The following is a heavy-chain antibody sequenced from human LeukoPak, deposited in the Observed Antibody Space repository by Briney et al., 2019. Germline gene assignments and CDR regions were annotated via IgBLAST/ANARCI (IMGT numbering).Heavy chain of an antibody. V-gene: IGHV3-9*01. J-gene: IGHJ6*02. CDR2: ISWNSGSI. CDR3: AKELYSYYYYGMDV. Sequence: GGSLRLSCAASGFTFDDYAMHWVRQAPGKGLEWVSGISWNSGSIGYADSVKGRFTISRDNAKNSLYLQMNSLRAEGTASYYCAKELYSYYYYGMDVWGQGTTVTVSS. D-gene: IGHD2-2*02. CDR1: GFTFDDYA.